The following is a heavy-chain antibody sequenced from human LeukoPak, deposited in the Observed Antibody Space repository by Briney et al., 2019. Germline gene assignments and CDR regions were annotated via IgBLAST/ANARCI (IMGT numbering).Heavy chain of an antibody. CDR2: INSDGSSR. V-gene: IGHV3-74*01. Sequence: GGSLRLSWAASGCTFSSYWMHWVRQAPGKGLVGVSRINSDGSSRSYADSVQGRFTISRDNAKNTLYLQMNSLRAEDTAVYYCARVSGWDRDCLDYWGQGTLVTVSS. CDR1: GCTFSSYW. D-gene: IGHD6-19*01. CDR3: ARVSGWDRDCLDY. J-gene: IGHJ4*02.